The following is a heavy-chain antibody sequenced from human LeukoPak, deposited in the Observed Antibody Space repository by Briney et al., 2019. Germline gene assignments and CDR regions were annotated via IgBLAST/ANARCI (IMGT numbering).Heavy chain of an antibody. CDR3: ARSPSIAAAGHFDY. J-gene: IGHJ4*02. CDR2: ISSSSSYI. D-gene: IGHD6-13*01. V-gene: IGHV3-21*01. Sequence: PGGSLRLSCAASGFTFSDYWMHWVRQAPGKGLEWVSSISSSSSYIYYADSVKGRFTISRDNAKNSLYLQMNSLRAEDTAVYYCARSPSIAAAGHFDYWGQGTLVTVSS. CDR1: GFTFSDYW.